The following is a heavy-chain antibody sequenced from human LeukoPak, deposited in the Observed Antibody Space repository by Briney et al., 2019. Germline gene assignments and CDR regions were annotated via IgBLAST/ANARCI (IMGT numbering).Heavy chain of an antibody. CDR3: AKGNYYDSCGFFYFHY. CDR2: ISGIGDNI. D-gene: IGHD3-22*01. Sequence: GGSLRLSCAASGFTFSSYAMHWVRQAPGKGLEWVSGISGIGDNIYYADSVKGRFTISRDSAKNTLYVQVNSLGTEDTAAYYCAKGNYYDSCGFFYFHYGGQGTLVTVSS. V-gene: IGHV3-23*01. J-gene: IGHJ4*02. CDR1: GFTFSSYA.